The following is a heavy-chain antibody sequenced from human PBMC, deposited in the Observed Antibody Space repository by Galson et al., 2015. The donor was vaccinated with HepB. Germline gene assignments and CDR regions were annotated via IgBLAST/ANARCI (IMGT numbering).Heavy chain of an antibody. CDR3: ARGIPPGFGLDY. CDR2: IIPIFGTA. Sequence: SAKVSCKASGGTFSSYAISWVRQAPGQGLEWMGGIIPIFGTANYAQKFQGRVTITADESTSTAYMELSSLRSEDTAVYYCARGIPPGFGLDYWGQGTLVTVSS. J-gene: IGHJ4*02. D-gene: IGHD3/OR15-3a*01. CDR1: GGTFSSYA. V-gene: IGHV1-69*13.